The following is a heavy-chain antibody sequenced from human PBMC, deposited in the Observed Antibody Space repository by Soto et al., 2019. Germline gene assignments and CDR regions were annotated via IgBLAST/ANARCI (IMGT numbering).Heavy chain of an antibody. V-gene: IGHV3-48*03. CDR1: GFIFSDYE. Sequence: GGSLRLSCEGSGFIFSDYEMNWVRQVPGKGLEWISYISISGTIIHYADSVKGRFTISRNNAKNSVYLQMNSLRVGDTSIYYCAREGAFEWFYPWGQGTLVTVSS. J-gene: IGHJ5*02. CDR3: AREGAFEWFYP. D-gene: IGHD3-3*02. CDR2: ISISGTII.